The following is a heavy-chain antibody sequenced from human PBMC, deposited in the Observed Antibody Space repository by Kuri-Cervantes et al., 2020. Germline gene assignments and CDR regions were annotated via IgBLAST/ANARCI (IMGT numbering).Heavy chain of an antibody. CDR3: ARDPAGSPSYFDY. CDR1: GFTFSDYW. Sequence: GGSLRLSCAASGFTFSDYWVSWVRQAPGKGLEWVANIKPDGSEKHYVDSVMGRFTISRDNAKNSLYLQMNSLRAEDTAVYYCARDPAGSPSYFDYWGQGTLVTVSS. CDR2: IKPDGSEK. D-gene: IGHD6-6*01. J-gene: IGHJ4*02. V-gene: IGHV3-7*01.